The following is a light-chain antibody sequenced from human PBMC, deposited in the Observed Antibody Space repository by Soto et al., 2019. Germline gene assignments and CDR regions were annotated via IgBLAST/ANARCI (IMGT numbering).Light chain of an antibody. Sequence: QSVLTQPPSVSGAPGQRVTISCTGSSSNIGAGYDVHWYQKLPGTAPKLLIYVNSNRPSGVPDRFSGSKSRTSASLASTGLEAEDEADYYGQSYDSSLSGSVFGGGTKLTV. CDR2: VNS. CDR3: QSYDSSLSGSV. CDR1: SSNIGAGYD. J-gene: IGLJ2*01. V-gene: IGLV1-40*01.